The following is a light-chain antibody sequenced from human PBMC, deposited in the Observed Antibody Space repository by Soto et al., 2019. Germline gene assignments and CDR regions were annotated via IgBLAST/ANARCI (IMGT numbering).Light chain of an antibody. V-gene: IGKV3-20*01. CDR3: QQYGSSSWT. CDR2: GAS. J-gene: IGKJ1*01. Sequence: ESVLTQSPGTLSLSPGEGATLSCRASQSISTTYLAWYQQKPGQAPRLLIYGASSRATGIPDRFSSSGSETDFTLTISRLEPEDFAVYYCQQYGSSSWTFGQGTKVDIK. CDR1: QSISTTY.